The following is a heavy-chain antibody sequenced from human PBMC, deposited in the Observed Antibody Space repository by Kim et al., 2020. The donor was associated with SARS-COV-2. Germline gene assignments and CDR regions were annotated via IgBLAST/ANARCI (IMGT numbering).Heavy chain of an antibody. CDR2: ISTSSTYI. V-gene: IGHV3-21*01. J-gene: IGHJ4*02. Sequence: GGSLRLSCAASGFTFSGYGMNWVRQAPGKGLEWVSYISTSSTYIYYADSMRGRFTISRDNAKNSLYLQMNSLRAEDMAVYYCAAEPRGDDTNDYWGQGT. CDR3: AAEPRGDDTNDY. D-gene: IGHD2-21*01. CDR1: GFTFSGYG.